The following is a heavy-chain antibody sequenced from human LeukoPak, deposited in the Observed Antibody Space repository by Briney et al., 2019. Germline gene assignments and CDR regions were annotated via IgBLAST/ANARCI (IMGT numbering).Heavy chain of an antibody. J-gene: IGHJ4*02. CDR2: INPDGSYT. CDR3: ASLTVGATGHC. CDR1: EFTLSNYW. D-gene: IGHD1-26*01. V-gene: IGHV3-74*01. Sequence: GGSLRLSCAASEFTLSNYWMSWVRQAPGKGLVWVSRINPDGSYTAYADSVKGRFTISRDNAKNALYLQMNTLGAEDTAVYYCASLTVGATGHCWGQGILVTVSS.